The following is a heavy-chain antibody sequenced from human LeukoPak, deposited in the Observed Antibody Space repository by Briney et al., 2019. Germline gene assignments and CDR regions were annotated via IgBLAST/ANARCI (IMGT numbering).Heavy chain of an antibody. D-gene: IGHD1-26*01. CDR1: GYTFTSYG. V-gene: IGHV1-46*01. Sequence: ASVKVSCKASGYTFTSYGISWVRQAPGQGLEWMGIINPSGGNTSYAQKFQGRVTMTRDTSTSTVYMELSSLRSEDTAVYYCASGSIVGAPDAFDIWGQGTMVTVS. CDR2: INPSGGNT. CDR3: ASGSIVGAPDAFDI. J-gene: IGHJ3*02.